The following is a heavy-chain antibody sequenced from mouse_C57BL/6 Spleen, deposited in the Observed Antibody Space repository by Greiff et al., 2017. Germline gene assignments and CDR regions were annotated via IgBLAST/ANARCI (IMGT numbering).Heavy chain of an antibody. Sequence: VQLKESGAELAKPGASVKLSCKASGYPFTSYWMHWVKQRPGQGLEWIGYINPSSGYTKYNQKFKGKATLTADKSSSTAYMQLSSLTSEDSAFYYCASEEDGYFGYWGQGTTLTVSS. V-gene: IGHV1-7*01. J-gene: IGHJ2*01. CDR2: INPSSGYT. CDR3: ASEEDGYFGY. D-gene: IGHD1-1*01. CDR1: GYPFTSYW.